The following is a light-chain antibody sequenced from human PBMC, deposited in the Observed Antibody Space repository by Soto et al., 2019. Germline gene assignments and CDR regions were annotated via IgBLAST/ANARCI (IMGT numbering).Light chain of an antibody. CDR3: QQYESYPMT. CDR1: QSISSW. V-gene: IGKV1-5*03. CDR2: KAS. J-gene: IGKJ4*01. Sequence: DSQMTQYPSTLSASVGDRVTITCRASQSISSWLAWYQQKPGKAPKLLISKASTLQSGVPPRFSGSGSATEYTLTISSLQPDDFATYYYQQYESYPMTFGGGTKVEIK.